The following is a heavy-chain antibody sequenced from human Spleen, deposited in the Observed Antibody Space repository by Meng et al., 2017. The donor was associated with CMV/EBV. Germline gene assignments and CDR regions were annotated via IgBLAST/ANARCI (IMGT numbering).Heavy chain of an antibody. J-gene: IGHJ6*02. Sequence: GESLKISCAASGFTFSSYSMNWVRQAPGKGLEWVSSISSSSSYIYYADSVKGRFTISRDNAKNSLYLQMNSLRAEDTAVYYCARPGGLFGSPNYYGMDVWGQGTTVTVSS. CDR3: ARPGGLFGSPNYYGMDV. CDR1: GFTFSSYS. D-gene: IGHD3-10*02. V-gene: IGHV3-21*01. CDR2: ISSSSSYI.